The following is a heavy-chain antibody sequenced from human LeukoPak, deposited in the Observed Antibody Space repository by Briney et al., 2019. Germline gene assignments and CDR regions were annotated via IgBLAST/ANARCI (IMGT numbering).Heavy chain of an antibody. D-gene: IGHD1-26*01. V-gene: IGHV4-61*02. CDR1: GGSISSGSYY. CDR3: AREAEWELPLQGYYFDY. Sequence: PSETLSLTCTVSGGSISSGSYYWSWIRQPAGKGLEWIGRIYTSGSTNYNPSLKGRVTISVDTSKNQFSLKLSPVTAADTAVYYCAREAEWELPLQGYYFDYWGQGTLVTVSS. CDR2: IYTSGST. J-gene: IGHJ4*02.